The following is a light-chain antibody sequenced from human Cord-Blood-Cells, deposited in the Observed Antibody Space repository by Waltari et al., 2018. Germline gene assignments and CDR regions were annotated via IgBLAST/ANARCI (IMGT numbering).Light chain of an antibody. Sequence: QSALTQPASVSGSPGQSITISCTGTSRDVGGYNYVSWYQQHPAKAPKLMIYDVSNRPSGVSKRFSGSKSGNTASLTISGLQAEDEADYYCSSYTSSSTLVFGGGTKLTVL. CDR1: SRDVGGYNY. CDR2: DVS. V-gene: IGLV2-14*01. CDR3: SSYTSSSTLV. J-gene: IGLJ2*01.